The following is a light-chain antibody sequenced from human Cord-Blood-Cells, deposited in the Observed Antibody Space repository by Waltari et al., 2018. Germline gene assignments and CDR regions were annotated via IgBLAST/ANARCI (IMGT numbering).Light chain of an antibody. CDR1: SSDVGGYTY. V-gene: IGLV2-14*01. CDR3: SSYTSSSTFVV. J-gene: IGLJ2*01. Sequence: QSALTQPASVSGSPGQSITISCTGTSSDVGGYTYVSWYQPHPGKAPKLMIYDASNRPSGVSNRFSGSKSGNTASLTISGLQAEDEADYYCSSYTSSSTFVVFGGGTKLTVL. CDR2: DAS.